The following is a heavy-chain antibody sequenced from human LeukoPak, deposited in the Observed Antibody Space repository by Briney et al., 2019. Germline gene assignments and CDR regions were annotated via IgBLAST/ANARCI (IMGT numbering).Heavy chain of an antibody. V-gene: IGHV3-30*18. CDR2: ISSDGSNK. CDR3: VKDRTVVGTTSFDY. J-gene: IGHJ4*02. Sequence: GGSLRLSCAASGLSFNSCGMHWVRQAPGKGLEWVAVISSDGSNKYYADSVKGRFTISRDNSKNTLSLQMNSLRTEDTAVYSCVKDRTVVGTTSFDYWGLGTLVTVSS. CDR1: GLSFNSCG. D-gene: IGHD1-26*01.